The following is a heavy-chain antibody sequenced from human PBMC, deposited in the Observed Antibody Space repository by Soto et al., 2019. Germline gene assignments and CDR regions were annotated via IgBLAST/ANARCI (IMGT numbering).Heavy chain of an antibody. J-gene: IGHJ6*02. CDR3: ARGDLYSYYYYGMDV. V-gene: IGHV3-30-3*01. D-gene: IGHD2-21*02. CDR1: GFTFSSYA. Sequence: QVQLVESGGGVVQPGRSLRLSCAASGFTFSSYAMHWVRQAPGKGLEWVAVISYDGSNKYYADSVKGRFTISRDNSKNTLYQQMNSLRAEDTAVYYCARGDLYSYYYYGMDVWGQGTTVTVSS. CDR2: ISYDGSNK.